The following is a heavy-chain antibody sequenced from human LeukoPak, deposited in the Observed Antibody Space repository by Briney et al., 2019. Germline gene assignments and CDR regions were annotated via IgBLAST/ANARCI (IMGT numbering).Heavy chain of an antibody. CDR1: GGSFSGYY. Sequence: SETLSPTCAVYGGSFSGYYWSWIRQPPGKGLEWIGEINHSGSTNYNPSLKSRVTISVDTSKNQFSLKLSSVTAADTAVYYCARAFLFYGDYGRLHFDYWGQGTLVTVSS. J-gene: IGHJ4*02. CDR3: ARAFLFYGDYGRLHFDY. V-gene: IGHV4-34*01. D-gene: IGHD4-17*01. CDR2: INHSGST.